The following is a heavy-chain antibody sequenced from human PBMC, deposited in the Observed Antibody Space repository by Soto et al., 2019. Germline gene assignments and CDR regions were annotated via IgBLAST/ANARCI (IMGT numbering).Heavy chain of an antibody. Sequence: QVQLQESGPGLVKPSDTLSLTCAVSGFSISSSNWWGWIRQPPGKGLEWSGYIYYGGTTYYNPSLKSRVAMSVDTSKNHFSLKLTSVTAVDTAVYYCACREIQDPIDYWGQGTLVTVSS. V-gene: IGHV4-28*01. CDR1: GFSISSSNW. J-gene: IGHJ4*02. CDR2: IYYGGTT. CDR3: ACREIQDPIDY. D-gene: IGHD1-26*01.